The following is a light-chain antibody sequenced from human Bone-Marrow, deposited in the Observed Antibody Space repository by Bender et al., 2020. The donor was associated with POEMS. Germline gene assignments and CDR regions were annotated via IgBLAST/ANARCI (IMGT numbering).Light chain of an antibody. J-gene: IGLJ3*02. CDR3: QACDNYQWA. CDR1: ALPRQF. CDR2: LDS. Sequence: SSDLTQPPSVSVSPGQTARITCSGDALPRQFTYWFQQRPGQAPVLVIYLDSSRPSGIPDRFSGSSSDNTATLTISGIQDIDEADYYCQACDNYQWAFGGGTKLTVL. V-gene: IGLV3-1*01.